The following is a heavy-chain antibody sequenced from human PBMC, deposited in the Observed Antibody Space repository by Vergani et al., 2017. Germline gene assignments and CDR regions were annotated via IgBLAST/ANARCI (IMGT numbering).Heavy chain of an antibody. Sequence: QVQLQQWGAGLLKPSETLSLTCAVYGGSFSGYYWSWIRQHPGKGLEWIGYIYYSGSTYYNPSLKSRVTISVDTSKNQFSLKLSSVTAADTAVYYCAREVRVDIVVVPAANWFDPWGQGTLVTVSS. J-gene: IGHJ5*02. CDR3: AREVRVDIVVVPAANWFDP. D-gene: IGHD2-2*01. V-gene: IGHV4-34*01. CDR1: GGSFSGYY. CDR2: IYYSGST.